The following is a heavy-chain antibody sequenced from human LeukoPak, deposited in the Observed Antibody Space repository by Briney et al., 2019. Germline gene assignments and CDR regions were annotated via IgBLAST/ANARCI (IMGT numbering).Heavy chain of an antibody. Sequence: ASVKVSCKASGYTFTSYAMHWVRQAPGQRLEWMGSINAGNGNTKYSQKFQGRVTITRDTSASTAYMELSSLRSEDTAVYYCAREGAAGNFDYWGQGTLVTVSS. D-gene: IGHD6-13*01. J-gene: IGHJ4*02. CDR3: AREGAAGNFDY. CDR2: INAGNGNT. V-gene: IGHV1-3*01. CDR1: GYTFTSYA.